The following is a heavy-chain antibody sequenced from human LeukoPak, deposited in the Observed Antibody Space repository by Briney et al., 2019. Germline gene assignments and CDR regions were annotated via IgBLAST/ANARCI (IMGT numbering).Heavy chain of an antibody. CDR2: INPNSGAT. CDR3: ARGGPEGSGYSYGSHDY. CDR1: GFTVTGYY. J-gene: IGHJ4*02. D-gene: IGHD5-18*01. V-gene: IGHV1-2*02. Sequence: ASVKVSCKASGFTVTGYYMHWVRQAPGQGLEWMGWINPNSGATNYAQKFQGRVTMTRDTSISTVYMELSRLRSDDTAVYYCARGGPEGSGYSYGSHDYWGQGTLVTVSS.